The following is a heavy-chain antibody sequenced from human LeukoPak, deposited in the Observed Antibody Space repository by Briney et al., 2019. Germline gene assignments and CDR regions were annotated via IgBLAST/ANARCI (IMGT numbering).Heavy chain of an antibody. CDR2: TSYDGSNK. D-gene: IGHD1-26*01. CDR1: GFTFSSYG. V-gene: IGHV3-30*18. J-gene: IGHJ4*02. CDR3: ANGADSGSYADY. Sequence: GGSLRLSCAASGFTFSSYGMHWVRQAPGKGLEWVAVTSYDGSNKYYADSVKGRFTISRDNSKNTLYLQMNSLRAEDTAVYYCANGADSGSYADYWGQGTLVTVSS.